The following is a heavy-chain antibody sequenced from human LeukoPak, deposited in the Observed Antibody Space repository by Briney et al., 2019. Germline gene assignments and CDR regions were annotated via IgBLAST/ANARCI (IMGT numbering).Heavy chain of an antibody. CDR1: GGTFSSYA. Sequence: SVKVSCKASGGTFSSYAISWVRQAPGQGLEWMGGIIPIFGTANYAQKFQGRVTITADESTSTAYMELSSLRSEDTAVYYCARGPRSGSSWYQGYDYWGQGTLVTVSS. CDR3: ARGPRSGSSWYQGYDY. D-gene: IGHD6-13*01. V-gene: IGHV1-69*13. CDR2: IIPIFGTA. J-gene: IGHJ4*02.